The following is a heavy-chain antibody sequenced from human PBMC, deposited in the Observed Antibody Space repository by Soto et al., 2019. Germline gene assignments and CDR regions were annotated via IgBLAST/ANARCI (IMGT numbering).Heavy chain of an antibody. D-gene: IGHD1-26*01. CDR3: AKRGSGSYYDY. J-gene: IGHJ4*02. Sequence: EVQLLESGGGLVQPGGSLRLSCVASGFTFSSYSMRWVRQAPGKGLEWVSAISGSGGSTYYADSVKGRFTISRDNSKNRLYLQMNSLRSEDTAVYYCAKRGSGSYYDYWGQGTLVTVSS. CDR1: GFTFSSYS. CDR2: ISGSGGST. V-gene: IGHV3-23*01.